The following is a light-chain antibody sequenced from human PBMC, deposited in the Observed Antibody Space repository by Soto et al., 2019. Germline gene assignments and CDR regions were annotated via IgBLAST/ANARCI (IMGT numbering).Light chain of an antibody. CDR2: EVS. Sequence: QSALTQPASVSASPGQSITISCAGTSSDVGGWPHVSWYQQHPGKAPKLVIYEVSNRPSGVSNRFSGSKSGNTASLTISGLQAEDEADYYCSSYTNINTRACVFGTGTKLTVL. CDR3: SSYTNINTRACV. V-gene: IGLV2-14*01. J-gene: IGLJ1*01. CDR1: SSDVGGWPH.